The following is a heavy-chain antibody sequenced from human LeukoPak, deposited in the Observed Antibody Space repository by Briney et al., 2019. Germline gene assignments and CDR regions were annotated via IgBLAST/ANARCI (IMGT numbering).Heavy chain of an antibody. CDR3: AKELLWFGGTEDY. D-gene: IGHD3-10*01. CDR1: GFTFSDYY. J-gene: IGHJ4*02. V-gene: IGHV3-11*01. Sequence: GGSLRLSCAASGFTFSDYYMSWIRQAPGKGLEWVSYISSSGSTIYYADSVKGRFTISRDNSKNTLYLQMNSLRAEDTAVYYCAKELLWFGGTEDYWGQGTLVTVSS. CDR2: ISSSGSTI.